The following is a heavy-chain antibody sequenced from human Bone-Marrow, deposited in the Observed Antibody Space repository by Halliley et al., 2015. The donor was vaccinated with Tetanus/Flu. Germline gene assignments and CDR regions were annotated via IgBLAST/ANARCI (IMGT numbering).Heavy chain of an antibody. D-gene: IGHD3-10*01. CDR3: ARRPPDGGFDS. J-gene: IGHJ4*02. CDR2: SYSGGGT. Sequence: KGLEWIGSSYSGGGTYSSPSLKSRVPMSVDTSKNPFSLKLTSVTVADTAVYYCARRPPDGGFDSWGLGTLVTVSS. V-gene: IGHV4-39*02.